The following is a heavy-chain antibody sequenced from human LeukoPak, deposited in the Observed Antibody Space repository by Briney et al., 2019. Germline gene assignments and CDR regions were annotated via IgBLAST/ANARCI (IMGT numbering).Heavy chain of an antibody. CDR1: GFTFDDYA. CDR3: ARDPYSGSYGPYYYYMDV. J-gene: IGHJ6*03. V-gene: IGHV3-9*01. CDR2: ISWNSGSI. Sequence: GGSLRLSCAASGFTFDDYAMHWVRQAPGKGLEWGSGISWNSGSIGYADSVKDRFTISRDNAKNSLYLQMDSLRVEDTAVYYCARDPYSGSYGPYYYYMDVWGKGTTVTISS. D-gene: IGHD1-26*01.